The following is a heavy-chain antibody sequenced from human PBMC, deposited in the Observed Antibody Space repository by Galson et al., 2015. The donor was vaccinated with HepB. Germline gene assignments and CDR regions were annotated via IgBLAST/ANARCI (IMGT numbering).Heavy chain of an antibody. Sequence: SVKVSCKASGYTFNTYGISWVRQAPGQGLEWMGWITAYDGDTNYAHKFQGRVTLTTGTSTSTAYMELRSLRSDDTAVYYCARDYTPVDRGSFFGPWGQGTLVTVSS. V-gene: IGHV1-18*01. J-gene: IGHJ5*02. CDR1: GYTFNTYG. D-gene: IGHD3-16*01. CDR2: ITAYDGDT. CDR3: ARDYTPVDRGSFFGP.